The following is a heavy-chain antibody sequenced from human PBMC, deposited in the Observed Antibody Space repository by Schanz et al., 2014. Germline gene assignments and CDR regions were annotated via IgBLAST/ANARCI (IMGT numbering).Heavy chain of an antibody. Sequence: VQLVESGGGLVKPGGSLRLSCAASGFTLSDHCMTWIRQAPGKGLEWVAYMYSDGSYTNYPDSVKGRFTISRDNAKNSLYLEMTSLRGEDTAVYYCARENLNWEAFDIWGQGTVVTVSS. CDR1: GFTLSDHC. J-gene: IGHJ3*02. CDR2: MYSDGSYT. V-gene: IGHV3-11*05. CDR3: ARENLNWEAFDI. D-gene: IGHD7-27*01.